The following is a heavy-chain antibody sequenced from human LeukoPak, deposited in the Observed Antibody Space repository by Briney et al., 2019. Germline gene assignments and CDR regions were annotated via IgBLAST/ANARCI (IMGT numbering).Heavy chain of an antibody. D-gene: IGHD5-24*01. V-gene: IGHV3-53*01. Sequence: GGSLRLSCAASRFTVSSNYMYWVRQAPGKGLEWVSSIYIGGSTYYADSVKGRFTISRDNCKNMVSLQMNSLRAEDTAMYYCARGGRNGYNYFDYWGQGTLVTVSS. J-gene: IGHJ4*02. CDR2: IYIGGST. CDR1: RFTVSSNY. CDR3: ARGGRNGYNYFDY.